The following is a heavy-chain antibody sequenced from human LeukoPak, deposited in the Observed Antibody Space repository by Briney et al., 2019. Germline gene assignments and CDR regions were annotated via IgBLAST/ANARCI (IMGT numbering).Heavy chain of an antibody. CDR2: ISSGSSTI. V-gene: IGHV3-48*04. J-gene: IGHJ6*02. Sequence: PGGSLRLSCAASGFTFSDYSMNWVRQAPGKGLEWVSYISSGSSTIKYADSVKGRFTISRDNAKNSLYLQMNSLRAEDTAGYYCARDGVSGMDVWGQGTTVTVSS. D-gene: IGHD5/OR15-5a*01. CDR1: GFTFSDYS. CDR3: ARDGVSGMDV.